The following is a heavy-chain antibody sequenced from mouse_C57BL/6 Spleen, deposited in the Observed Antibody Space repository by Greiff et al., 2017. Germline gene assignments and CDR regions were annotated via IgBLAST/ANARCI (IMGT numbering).Heavy chain of an antibody. Sequence: EVQLQESGPGLVKPSQSLSLTCSVTGYSITSGYYWNWIRQFPGNKLEWMGYISYDGSNNYNPSLKNRISITRDTSKNQFFLKLNSVTTADTATSYCARGGNSLDDWGQGTTLTVSS. CDR1: GYSITSGYY. CDR2: ISYDGSN. V-gene: IGHV3-6*01. CDR3: ARGGNSLDD. J-gene: IGHJ2*01. D-gene: IGHD2-1*01.